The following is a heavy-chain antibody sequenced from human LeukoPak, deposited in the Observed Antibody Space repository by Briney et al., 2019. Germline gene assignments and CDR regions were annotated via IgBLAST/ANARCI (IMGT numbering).Heavy chain of an antibody. CDR2: INSDGSST. V-gene: IGHV3-74*01. Sequence: GGSLRLSCAASGFTFSNYWMHWVRQAPGKGLVWVSLINSDGSSTNYADSVKGRFTISRDNAKNTLYLQMNSLRAEDTAVYYCARDYGDAFDVWGQGTMVTVSS. D-gene: IGHD4-17*01. CDR1: GFTFSNYW. CDR3: ARDYGDAFDV. J-gene: IGHJ3*01.